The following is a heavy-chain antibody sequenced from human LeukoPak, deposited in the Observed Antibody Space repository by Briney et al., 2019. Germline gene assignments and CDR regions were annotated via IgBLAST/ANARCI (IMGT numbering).Heavy chain of an antibody. CDR2: IYHSGST. CDR1: GGSFSGYY. J-gene: IGHJ4*02. V-gene: IGHV4-34*01. D-gene: IGHD6-19*01. Sequence: SETPSLTCAVYGGSFSGYYWSWIRQPPGKGLEWIGEIYHSGSTIYNPSLKSRVTISVDKSKNQFSLKLSSVPAADTAVYYCARDVRYSSGWFFDYWGQGTLVTVSS. CDR3: ARDVRYSSGWFFDY.